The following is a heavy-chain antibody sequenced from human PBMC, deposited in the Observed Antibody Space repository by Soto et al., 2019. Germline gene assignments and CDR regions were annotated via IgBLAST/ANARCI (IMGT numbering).Heavy chain of an antibody. CDR3: AAVPYYYDTSGTYFDY. J-gene: IGHJ4*02. Sequence: QMQLVQSGPEGKKPGTSVKVSCKASGFTFPSSAVQWVRQARGQRVEWIARIVVGSATTNYAQKFQERLTISRDLSTNTGYMELSSLRSEDTAVYYCAAVPYYYDTSGTYFDYSGQGTLVTVSS. V-gene: IGHV1-58*01. D-gene: IGHD3-22*01. CDR2: IVVGSATT. CDR1: GFTFPSSA.